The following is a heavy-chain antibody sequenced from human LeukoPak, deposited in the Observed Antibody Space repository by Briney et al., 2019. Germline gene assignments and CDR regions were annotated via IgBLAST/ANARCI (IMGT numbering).Heavy chain of an antibody. D-gene: IGHD6-19*01. CDR2: ISSSGAKT. Sequence: GGSLRLSCAASGFTFSSYSMNWVRQAPGKGLQWVSSISSSGAKTYYADSVKGRVTISRDNAKNSYYLEMNSLRAEDTAVYYCAKLSHAQIAVAAIDYWGQGTLVTVSS. V-gene: IGHV3-21*04. J-gene: IGHJ4*02. CDR1: GFTFSSYS. CDR3: AKLSHAQIAVAAIDY.